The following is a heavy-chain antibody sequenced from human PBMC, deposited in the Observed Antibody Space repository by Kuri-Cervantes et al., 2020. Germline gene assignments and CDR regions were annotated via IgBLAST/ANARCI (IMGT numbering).Heavy chain of an antibody. CDR1: GFTFSNAW. CDR2: IKSKTDGGTT. CDR3: TTYYYYYYMDV. Sequence: GGSLRLSCAVSGFTFSNAWMSWVRQAPGKGLEWVGRIKSKTDGGTTDYAAPVKGRFTISRDDSKNTLYLQMNSLKTEDTAVYYCTTYYYYYYMDVWGKGTTVTVSS. J-gene: IGHJ6*03. V-gene: IGHV3-15*01.